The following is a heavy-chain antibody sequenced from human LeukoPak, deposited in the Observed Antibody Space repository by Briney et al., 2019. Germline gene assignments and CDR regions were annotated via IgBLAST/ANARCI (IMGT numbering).Heavy chain of an antibody. CDR3: AREIIADYYYGMDV. Sequence: GGSLRLSCAASGFTFSSYSMNWVRQAPGKGLEWVSSISSSSSYIYYADSVKGRFTISRDNAKNSLYLQMNSLRAEDTGVYYCAREIIADYYYGMDVWGQGTTVTVSS. CDR2: ISSSSSYI. V-gene: IGHV3-21*01. J-gene: IGHJ6*02. D-gene: IGHD2/OR15-2a*01. CDR1: GFTFSSYS.